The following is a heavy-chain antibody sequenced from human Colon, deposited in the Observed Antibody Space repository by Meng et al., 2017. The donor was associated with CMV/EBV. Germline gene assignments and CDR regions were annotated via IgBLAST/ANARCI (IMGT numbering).Heavy chain of an antibody. Sequence: HVQRLQSGGGLVETGGSLRLSWAASGFIFSDYYMTWIREAPGKGLEWVSYISPTGSDTNYADSVRGRFTISRDNAKNSLFLQMSSLTAEDTAVYYCVKGHTMINPWGQGTLVTVSS. V-gene: IGHV3-11*03. CDR3: VKGHTMINP. D-gene: IGHD3-16*01. CDR2: ISPTGSDT. J-gene: IGHJ5*02. CDR1: GFIFSDYY.